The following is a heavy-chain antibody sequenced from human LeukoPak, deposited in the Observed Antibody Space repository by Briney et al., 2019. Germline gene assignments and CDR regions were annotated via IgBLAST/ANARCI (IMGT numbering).Heavy chain of an antibody. D-gene: IGHD3-10*01. CDR2: ISASGST. V-gene: IGHV4-4*07. CDR3: AKSNGYGLVDI. J-gene: IGHJ3*02. CDR1: GDSISYFY. Sequence: SETLSLTCSVSGDSISYFYWSWIRQAAGKGLEWIGRISASGSTYYSPSLTSRVTISLDTSRNQFSLKLNSVTAADTAVYYCAKSNGYGLVDIWGQGTMVTVSS.